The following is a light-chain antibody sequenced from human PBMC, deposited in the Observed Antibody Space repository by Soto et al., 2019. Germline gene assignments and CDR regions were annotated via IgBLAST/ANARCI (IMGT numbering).Light chain of an antibody. CDR1: SGHSSYA. Sequence: QLVLTQSPSASASMGDSVKLTCTLSSGHSSYAIAWHQQQPEKGPRYLMKLNSDGSHSKGDGIPDRFSGSSSGAERYLTISSLQSEAEADYYCQTWGTGIVVFGGGTKLTVL. V-gene: IGLV4-69*01. J-gene: IGLJ2*01. CDR2: LNSDGSH. CDR3: QTWGTGIVV.